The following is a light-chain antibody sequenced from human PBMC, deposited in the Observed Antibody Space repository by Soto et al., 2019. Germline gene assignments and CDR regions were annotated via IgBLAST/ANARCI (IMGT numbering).Light chain of an antibody. CDR1: QSVSSK. Sequence: VLPQSPGTLSLSPGERATLSCRASQSVSSKLVWYQQKPGQAPRFLIYGASTRATGIPARFRGSGSGTEFTLTIDSLQSEDFAVYYCQQYNDWPPAFGGGTKVDIK. CDR2: GAS. J-gene: IGKJ4*01. CDR3: QQYNDWPPA. V-gene: IGKV3-15*01.